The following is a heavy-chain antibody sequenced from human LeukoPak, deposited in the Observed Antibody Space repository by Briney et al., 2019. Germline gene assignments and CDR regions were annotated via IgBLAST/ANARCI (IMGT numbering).Heavy chain of an antibody. CDR2: ISSSGTYM. Sequence: GGSLRLSCTVSGITFRTSSFNWVRQVPGKGLEWVSSISSSGTYMYYSDSVEGRFTISRDNAKNSVFLQMDSLRAEVTAVYFCARELGNADTFRNVPLGDWGQGTLVIVSS. J-gene: IGHJ1*01. CDR3: ARELGNADTFRNVPLGD. D-gene: IGHD3-16*01. CDR1: GITFRTSS. V-gene: IGHV3-21*01.